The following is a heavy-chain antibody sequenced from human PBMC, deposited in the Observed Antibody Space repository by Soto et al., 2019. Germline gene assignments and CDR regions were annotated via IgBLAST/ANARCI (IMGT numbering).Heavy chain of an antibody. D-gene: IGHD4-17*01. CDR1: GGCSSSYY. CDR3: ARHADYGDYVFEFDY. V-gene: IGHV4-59*08. Sequence: SETLSLTCSVGGGCSSSYYWSWIRKPPGKGLEWIGYIYYSGSTNYNPSLKSRVTISVDTSKNQFSLKLSSVTAADTAVYYCARHADYGDYVFEFDYWGQRTLVTVSS. CDR2: IYYSGST. J-gene: IGHJ4*02.